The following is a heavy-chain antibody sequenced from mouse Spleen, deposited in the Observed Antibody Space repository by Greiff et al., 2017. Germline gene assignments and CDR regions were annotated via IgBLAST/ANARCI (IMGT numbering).Heavy chain of an antibody. D-gene: IGHD1-1*01. J-gene: IGHJ4*01. V-gene: IGHV5-4*03. Sequence: EVKVVESGGGLVKPGGSLKLSCAASGFTFSSYAMSWVRQTPEKRLEWVATISDGGSYTYYPDNVKGRFTISRDNAKNNLYLQMSHLKSEDTAMYYCARVGSSYVGAMDYWGQGTSVTVSS. CDR1: GFTFSSYA. CDR3: ARVGSSYVGAMDY. CDR2: ISDGGSYT.